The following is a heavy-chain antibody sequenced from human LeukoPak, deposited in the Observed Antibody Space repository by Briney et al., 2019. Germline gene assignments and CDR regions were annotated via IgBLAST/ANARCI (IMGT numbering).Heavy chain of an antibody. CDR3: ARHSRAIWYFDL. CDR1: GGSFRGYY. V-gene: IGHV4-34*01. J-gene: IGHJ2*01. CDR2: INHSGTT. D-gene: IGHD2-2*01. Sequence: SETLSLTCAVSGGSFRGYYWSWIRQSPGKGLEWIGEINHSGTTNYNPSLKSRVTISADTSKNQFSLKLSSATAADTAVYYCARHSRAIWYFDLWGRGTLVTVSS.